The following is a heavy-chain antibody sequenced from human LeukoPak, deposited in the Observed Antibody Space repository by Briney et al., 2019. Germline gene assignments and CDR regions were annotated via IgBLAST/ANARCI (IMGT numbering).Heavy chain of an antibody. CDR2: IYPGDSKS. D-gene: IGHD3-16*02. CDR3: ARPGSRYTTGWSGPFDF. J-gene: IGHJ4*02. CDR1: GYSFTNHW. Sequence: GESLKISCKGSGYSFTNHWIGWVCQMPGKGLEWMGIIYPGDSKSRYSPSFQGQVTMSVDKSISTAYLQWSSLKASDSALYYCARPGSRYTTGWSGPFDFWGQGTLVIVSS. V-gene: IGHV5-51*01.